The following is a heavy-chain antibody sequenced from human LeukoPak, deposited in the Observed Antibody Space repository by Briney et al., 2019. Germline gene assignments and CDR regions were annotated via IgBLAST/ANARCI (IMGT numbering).Heavy chain of an antibody. J-gene: IGHJ6*02. D-gene: IGHD2-21*02. CDR3: ARDHRFVVVTATSPQYYYYYYGMDV. CDR1: GFTFSSYW. CDR2: INSDGSST. V-gene: IGHV3-74*01. Sequence: GGSLRLSCAASGFTFSSYWMHWVRQAPGKGLVWVSRINSDGSSTSYADSVKGRFTIPRDNAKNTLYLQMNSLRAEDTAVYYCARDHRFVVVTATSPQYYYYYYGMDVWGQGTTVTVSS.